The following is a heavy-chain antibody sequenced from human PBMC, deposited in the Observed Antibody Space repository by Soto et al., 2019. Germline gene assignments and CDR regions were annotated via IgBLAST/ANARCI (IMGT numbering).Heavy chain of an antibody. V-gene: IGHV4-61*08. D-gene: IGHD6-6*01. Sequence: SETLSLTCTISGASISSGDYYWSWIRKPPGKGLEWIGYIYYSGSTNYNPSLKSRVTISVDTSKNQFSLHLSSVTAADTAVYYCARHSPWDYCTSSSAHQFDHWGQGNLVTISS. CDR3: ARHSPWDYCTSSSAHQFDH. J-gene: IGHJ4*02. CDR2: IYYSGST. CDR1: GASISSGDYY.